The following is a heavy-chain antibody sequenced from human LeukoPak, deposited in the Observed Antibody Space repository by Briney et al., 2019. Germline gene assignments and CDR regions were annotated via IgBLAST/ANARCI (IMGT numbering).Heavy chain of an antibody. J-gene: IGHJ5*02. CDR2: IYYSGST. V-gene: IGHV4-31*03. Sequence: SQTLSLTCTVSGGSISSDGYYWSWIRQHPGKGLEWIGYIYYSGSTYYNPSLKSRVTISVDTSKNQFSLKLSSVTAADTAVYYCARAEILYYDSSGYFNWFDPWGQGTLVTVSS. CDR3: ARAEILYYDSSGYFNWFDP. CDR1: GGSISSDGYY. D-gene: IGHD3-22*01.